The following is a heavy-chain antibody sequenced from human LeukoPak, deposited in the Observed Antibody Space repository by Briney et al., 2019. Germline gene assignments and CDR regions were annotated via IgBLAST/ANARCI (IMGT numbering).Heavy chain of an antibody. D-gene: IGHD5-18*01. CDR1: GFTFSDYY. J-gene: IGHJ4*02. CDR2: ISSSGSTI. Sequence: PGGSLRLSCAASGFTFSDYYMSWIRQARGRGREGVSYISSSGSTIYYADSVKGRFPISRDNAKNSLYLQMNSLRAEDTAVYYCARAGYSYGRGSYDLGDYWGQGTLVTVSS. CDR3: ARAGYSYGRGSYDLGDY. V-gene: IGHV3-11*04.